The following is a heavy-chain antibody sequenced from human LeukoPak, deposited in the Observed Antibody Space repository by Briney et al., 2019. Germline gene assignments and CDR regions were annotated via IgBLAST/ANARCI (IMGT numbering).Heavy chain of an antibody. CDR2: ISSSGSTI. V-gene: IGHV3-48*04. CDR3: ARRVYYYYYMDV. J-gene: IGHJ6*03. Sequence: PGGTLRLSCAASGFTFSSYDMNWVRQAPGKGLEWVSYISSSGSTIYYADSVKGRFTISRDNAKNSLYLQMNSLRAEDTAVYYCARRVYYYYYMDVWGKGTTVTVSS. CDR1: GFTFSSYD.